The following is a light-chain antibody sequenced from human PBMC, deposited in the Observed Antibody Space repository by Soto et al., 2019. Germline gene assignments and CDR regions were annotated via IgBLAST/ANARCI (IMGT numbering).Light chain of an antibody. CDR3: SSYTGSRPHV. V-gene: IGLV2-14*01. CDR2: EVS. CDR1: SSDVGGYNH. Sequence: QSALTQPASVSGSPGQSITISCTGTSSDVGGYNHVSWYQQRPGKAPQLMIYEVSNRPSGVSNRFSGSKSGNTASLTISGLQAEDEADYFCSSYTGSRPHVFGTGTKLTVL. J-gene: IGLJ1*01.